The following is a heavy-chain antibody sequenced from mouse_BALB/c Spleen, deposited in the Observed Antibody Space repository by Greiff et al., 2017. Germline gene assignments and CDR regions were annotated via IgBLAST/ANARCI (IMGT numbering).Heavy chain of an antibody. V-gene: IGHV8-12*01. J-gene: IGHJ2*01. Sequence: QVQLKESGPGILQPSQTLSLTCSFSGFSLSTSGMGVSWIRQPSGKGLEWLAHIYWDDDKRYNPSLKSRLTISKDTSSNQVFLKITSVDTADTATYYCARRDLYYYGSSSYYFDYWGQGTTLTVSS. CDR1: GFSLSTSGMG. CDR3: ARRDLYYYGSSSYYFDY. D-gene: IGHD1-1*01. CDR2: IYWDDDK.